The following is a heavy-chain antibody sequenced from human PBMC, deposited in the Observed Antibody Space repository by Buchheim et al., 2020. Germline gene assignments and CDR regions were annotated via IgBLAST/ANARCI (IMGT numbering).Heavy chain of an antibody. J-gene: IGHJ6*03. CDR1: GYTFTSYA. V-gene: IGHV7-4-1*01. CDR2: INTNTRNP. Sequence: QVQLAQSGSELKKPGASVKVSCKASGYTFTSYAMNWVRQAPGQGLEWMGWINTNTRNPTYAQGFTGRFVFSLDTSVSTAYLQICSLKAEDTAVYYWARDTVEMATIRAFTHYLDVWGQGTT. D-gene: IGHD5-24*01. CDR3: ARDTVEMATIRAFTHYLDV.